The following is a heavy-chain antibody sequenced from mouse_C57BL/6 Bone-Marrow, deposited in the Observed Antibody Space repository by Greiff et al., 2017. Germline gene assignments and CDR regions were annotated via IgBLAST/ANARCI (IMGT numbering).Heavy chain of an antibody. CDR3: ARNRWLTFAY. D-gene: IGHD2-3*01. J-gene: IGHJ3*01. CDR1: GYSFTGYY. V-gene: IGHV1-42*01. Sequence: SGPELVKPGASVKISCKASGYSFTGYYMNWVKQSPEKSLEWIGEINPSTGGTTYNQKFKAKATLTVDKSSSTAYMQLKSLTSEDSAVYYCARNRWLTFAYWGQGTLVTVSA. CDR2: INPSTGGT.